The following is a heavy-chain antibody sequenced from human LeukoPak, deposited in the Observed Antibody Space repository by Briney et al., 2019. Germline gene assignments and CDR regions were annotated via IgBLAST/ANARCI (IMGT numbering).Heavy chain of an antibody. V-gene: IGHV3-7*01. CDR3: ARGPDYGDFPFDY. CDR2: IKQDGSEK. D-gene: IGHD4-17*01. J-gene: IGHJ4*02. Sequence: QSGGSLRLSCAASGFTFSSYWMSWVRQAPGKGLEWVANIKQDGSEKYYVDSVKGRFTISRDNAKNSLYLQMNSLRAEDTAVYYCARGPDYGDFPFDYWGQGTLVTVSS. CDR1: GFTFSSYW.